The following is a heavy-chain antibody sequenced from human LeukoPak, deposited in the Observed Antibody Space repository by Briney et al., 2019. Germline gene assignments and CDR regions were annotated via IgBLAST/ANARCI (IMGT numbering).Heavy chain of an antibody. Sequence: SETLSLTCAVYGGSFSGYYWRWIRQPPGKGLEWIGEINHSGSTNYNPSLKSRVTISVDTSKNQFSLKLSSVTAADTAVYYCARGRHTMVRGSRLTADRVPRAFDIWGQGTMVTVSS. J-gene: IGHJ3*02. CDR1: GGSFSGYY. D-gene: IGHD3-10*01. CDR2: INHSGST. V-gene: IGHV4-34*01. CDR3: ARGRHTMVRGSRLTADRVPRAFDI.